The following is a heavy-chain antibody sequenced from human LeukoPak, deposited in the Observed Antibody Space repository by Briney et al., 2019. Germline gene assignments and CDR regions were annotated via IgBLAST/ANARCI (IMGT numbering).Heavy chain of an antibody. CDR1: GGSISSYY. CDR2: IYDSGST. V-gene: IGHV4-59*01. Sequence: SETLSLTCTVSGGSISSYYWSWIRQPPGKGLEWIGYIYDSGSTNYNPSLKSRVTISVDTSKNQFSLKLSSVTAADTAVYYCARVGGTNYYYYGMDVWGRGTTVTVSS. D-gene: IGHD1-1*01. CDR3: ARVGGTNYYYYGMDV. J-gene: IGHJ6*02.